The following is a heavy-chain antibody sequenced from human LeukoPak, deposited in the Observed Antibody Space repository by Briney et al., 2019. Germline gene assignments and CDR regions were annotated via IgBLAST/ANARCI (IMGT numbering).Heavy chain of an antibody. CDR3: ARDSGFWLY. CDR2: IYSDGDT. Sequence: SETLSLTCTVSGDSITSGSYYWGWIRQTPGKGPEWIGNIYSDGDTSFNPSLKSRITMSVDTSKNQFSLKLNSVTAADTAVYFCARDSGFWLYWGQGTLVSVSS. J-gene: IGHJ4*02. V-gene: IGHV4-39*07. D-gene: IGHD3-22*01. CDR1: GDSITSGSYY.